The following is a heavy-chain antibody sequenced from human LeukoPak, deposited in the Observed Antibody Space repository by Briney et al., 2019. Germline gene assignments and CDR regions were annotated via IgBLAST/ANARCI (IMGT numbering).Heavy chain of an antibody. CDR3: ARDKSSNYGSYFDY. Sequence: ASVKVSCKTSGYPFTRNYIHWIRQAPGQGLEWTGMIDPSGGGTIYAQKFQGRVTMTGDTSTSTAYMELSSLRSEDTAVYYCARDKSSNYGSYFDYWGQGTLVTVSS. J-gene: IGHJ4*02. CDR2: IDPSGGGT. D-gene: IGHD4-11*01. CDR1: GYPFTRNY. V-gene: IGHV1-46*01.